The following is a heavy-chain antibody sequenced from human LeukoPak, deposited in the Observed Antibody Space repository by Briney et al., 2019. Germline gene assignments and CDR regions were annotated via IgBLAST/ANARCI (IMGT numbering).Heavy chain of an antibody. CDR1: GGSISSYY. V-gene: IGHV4-4*07. CDR3: AVNYGDDAFDI. CDR2: IYTSGST. Sequence: SETLSLTCTVSGGSISSYYWSWIRQPAGKGLEWIGRIYTSGSTNYNPSLKSRVTMSVDTSKYHFSLRLSSVTAADTAVYYCAVNYGDDAFDIWGQGTMVTVSS. J-gene: IGHJ3*02. D-gene: IGHD4-17*01.